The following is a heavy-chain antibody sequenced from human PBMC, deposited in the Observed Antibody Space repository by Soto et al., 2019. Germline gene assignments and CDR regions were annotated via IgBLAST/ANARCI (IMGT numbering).Heavy chain of an antibody. CDR1: GASITSSY. CDR3: AHGYAWFAP. J-gene: IGHJ5*02. V-gene: IGHV4-59*03. CDR2: VYHSGST. Sequence: SETLSLTCTVSGASITSSYWTWVRQPPGKGLEWIGYVYHSGSTNYNPSLKSRVTLSVSTSKNQFSLRLTSVTAADTAVYYCAHGYAWFAPWGRGALVTVSS. D-gene: IGHD1-1*01.